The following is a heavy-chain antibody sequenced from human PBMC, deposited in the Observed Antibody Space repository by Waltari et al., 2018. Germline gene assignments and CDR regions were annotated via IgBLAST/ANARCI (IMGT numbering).Heavy chain of an antibody. CDR2: INHSGST. V-gene: IGHV4-34*01. J-gene: IGHJ3*02. CDR3: ARAGNYDILPGYAFDI. CDR1: GGSFSGYY. D-gene: IGHD3-9*01. Sequence: QVQLQQWGAGLLKPSETLSLTCAVYGGSFSGYYWSWIRQPPGKGLEWIGEINHSGSTNYNTARKSRVTISVDTSKNQFSLKRSSVTAADTAVYYCARAGNYDILPGYAFDIWGQGTMVTVSS.